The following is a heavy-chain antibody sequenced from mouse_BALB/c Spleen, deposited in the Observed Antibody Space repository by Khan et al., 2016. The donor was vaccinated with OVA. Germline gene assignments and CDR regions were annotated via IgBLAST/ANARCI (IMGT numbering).Heavy chain of an antibody. CDR2: IWSGGST. Sequence: QVQLQQPGPGLVAPSQSLSITCTVSGFSLTSYGVHWVRQSPGKGLEWLGVIWSGGSTYYNSALISRLSISKDNSKSQYFLKMNSLQTDDTAMYYCAGRKDNWGQGTTLTVSS. V-gene: IGHV2-9*02. J-gene: IGHJ2*01. CDR3: AGRKDN. CDR1: GFSLTSYG.